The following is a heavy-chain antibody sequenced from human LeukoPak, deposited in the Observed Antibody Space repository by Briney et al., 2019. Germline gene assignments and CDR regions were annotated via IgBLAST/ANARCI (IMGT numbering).Heavy chain of an antibody. CDR2: ISAYNGNT. D-gene: IGHD6-13*01. Sequence: ASVKVSCKASGYTFTSYGISWVRQAPGQGLEWMGWISAYNGNTNYAQKLQGRVTMTTDTSTSTAYMELRSLRSDDTAVYYCARDNPTAAAGTLDYWGQGTLVTVSS. V-gene: IGHV1-18*01. CDR3: ARDNPTAAAGTLDY. CDR1: GYTFTSYG. J-gene: IGHJ4*02.